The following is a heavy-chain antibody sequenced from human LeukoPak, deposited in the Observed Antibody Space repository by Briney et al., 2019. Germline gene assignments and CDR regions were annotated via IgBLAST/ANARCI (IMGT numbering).Heavy chain of an antibody. CDR3: ARVVTATIAHDAFDI. J-gene: IGHJ3*02. CDR2: ISSSSSTI. D-gene: IGHD4-17*01. Sequence: PGGSLRLSCAASGFTFSSYSMNWVRQAPGKGLEWVSYISSSSSTIYYADSVKGRFTISRDNAKNSLYLQMNSLRDEDTAVYYCARVVTATIAHDAFDIWGQGTMVTVSS. CDR1: GFTFSSYS. V-gene: IGHV3-48*02.